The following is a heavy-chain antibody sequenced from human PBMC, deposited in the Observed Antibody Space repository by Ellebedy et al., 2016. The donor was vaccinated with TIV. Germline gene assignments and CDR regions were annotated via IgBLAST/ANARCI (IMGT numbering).Heavy chain of an antibody. V-gene: IGHV4-31*03. Sequence: SETLSLXCTVSGGSISSGGYYWSWIRQHPGKGLEWIGYIYYNGSTYYNPSLKSRVTISVDTSKNQFSLKLSSVTAADTAVYYCARDTYYYDSSGYYYSSYYYGMDVWGQGTTVTVSS. D-gene: IGHD3-22*01. CDR3: ARDTYYYDSSGYYYSSYYYGMDV. CDR1: GGSISSGGYY. CDR2: IYYNGST. J-gene: IGHJ6*02.